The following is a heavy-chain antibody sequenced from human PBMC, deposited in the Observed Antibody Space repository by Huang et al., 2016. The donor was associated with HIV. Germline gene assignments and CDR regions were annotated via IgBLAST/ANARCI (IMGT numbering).Heavy chain of an antibody. D-gene: IGHD3-22*01. J-gene: IGHJ4*02. Sequence: EVQLVESGGGLVQPGGSLRLSCAASGFSISSYWTHGVRQAPGKGLVWVLRISSDGSSTSYADSVKGRFTISRDNAKNTLYLQMNSLRAEDTAVYYCARDPRIQSWLNFFDYWGQGTLVSVSS. CDR2: ISSDGSST. V-gene: IGHV3-74*01. CDR3: ARDPRIQSWLNFFDY. CDR1: GFSISSYW.